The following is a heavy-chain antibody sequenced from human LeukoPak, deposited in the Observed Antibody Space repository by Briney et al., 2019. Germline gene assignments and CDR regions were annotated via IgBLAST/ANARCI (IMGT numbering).Heavy chain of an antibody. J-gene: IGHJ4*02. CDR1: GRSISSYY. D-gene: IGHD5-18*01. CDR2: IYYSGST. V-gene: IGHV4-59*01. CDR3: ARDRGRGYSYGYYFDY. Sequence: SETLSLTCTVSGRSISSYYWSWLRPPPGKGLEWIGYIYYSGSTNYNPSLKSRGTISVDTSKNQFSLKLSSVTAADTAVYYCARDRGRGYSYGYYFDYWGQGTLVTVSS.